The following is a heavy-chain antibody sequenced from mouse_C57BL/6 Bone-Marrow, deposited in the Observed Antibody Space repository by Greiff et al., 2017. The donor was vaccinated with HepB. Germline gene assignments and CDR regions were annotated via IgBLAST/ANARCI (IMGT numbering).Heavy chain of an antibody. D-gene: IGHD2-4*01. CDR1: GYTFTSYG. CDR2: IYPRSGNT. Sequence: LVESGAELARPGASVKLSCKASGYTFTSYGISWVKQRTGQGLEWIGEIYPRSGNTYYNEKFKGKATLTADKSSSTAYMELRSLTSEDSAVYFCARSYDYDDYAMDYWGQGTSVTVSS. CDR3: ARSYDYDDYAMDY. V-gene: IGHV1-81*01. J-gene: IGHJ4*01.